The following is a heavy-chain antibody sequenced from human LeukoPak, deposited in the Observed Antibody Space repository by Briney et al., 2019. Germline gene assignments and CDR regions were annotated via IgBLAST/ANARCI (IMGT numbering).Heavy chain of an antibody. D-gene: IGHD3-10*01. CDR2: ISGDGGST. V-gene: IGHV3-43*01. J-gene: IGHJ6*01. CDR1: GFTFADYT. Sequence: GGSLRLSCAASGFTFADYTMRWVRQAPGQGLEWVSFISGDGGSTNYADSVKGRFTISRDNCKNSLYLQMNSLRTEDTALYYCPKDEGSGSYYNTALGYYGMDVWGQRTTVTVSS. CDR3: PKDEGSGSYYNTALGYYGMDV.